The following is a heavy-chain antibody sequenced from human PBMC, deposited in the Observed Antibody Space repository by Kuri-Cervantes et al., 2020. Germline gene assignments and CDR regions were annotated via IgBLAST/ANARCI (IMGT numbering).Heavy chain of an antibody. V-gene: IGHV3-33*01. D-gene: IGHD5-12*01. Sequence: GGSLRLSWAASGFTFSSYGMHWVRQAPGKGLEWVAVIWYDGSNKYYADSVKGRFTISRDNSKNTLYLQMNSLRAEDTAVYYCARDIGHSYDDLDYWGQGTLVTVSS. CDR1: GFTFSSYG. CDR2: IWYDGSNK. J-gene: IGHJ4*02. CDR3: ARDIGHSYDDLDY.